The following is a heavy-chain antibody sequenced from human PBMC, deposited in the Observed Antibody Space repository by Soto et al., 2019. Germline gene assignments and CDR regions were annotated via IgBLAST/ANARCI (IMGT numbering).Heavy chain of an antibody. CDR3: ARVKGNCSGGSCYHSRYYYYYYGMDV. V-gene: IGHV3-30-3*01. Sequence: GGSLRLSCAASGFTFSSYAMHWVRQAPGKGLEWVAVISYDGSNKYYADSVKGRFTISRDNSKNTLYLQMNSLRAEDTAVYYCARVKGNCSGGSCYHSRYYYYYYGMDVWGQGTTVTVSS. D-gene: IGHD2-15*01. J-gene: IGHJ6*02. CDR1: GFTFSSYA. CDR2: ISYDGSNK.